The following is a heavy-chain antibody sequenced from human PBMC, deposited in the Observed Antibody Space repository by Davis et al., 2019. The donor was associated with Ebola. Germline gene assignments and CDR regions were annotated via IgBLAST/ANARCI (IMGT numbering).Heavy chain of an antibody. Sequence: PSETLSLTCTVSGGSISSYYWSWIRQPAGKGLEWIGRIYTSGSTNYNPSLKSRVTMSVDTSKNQFSLKLSSVTAADTAVYYCARDHMAGATLGRYYGMDVWGQGTTVTVSS. CDR3: ARDHMAGATLGRYYGMDV. CDR1: GGSISSYY. D-gene: IGHD1-26*01. V-gene: IGHV4-4*07. J-gene: IGHJ6*02. CDR2: IYTSGST.